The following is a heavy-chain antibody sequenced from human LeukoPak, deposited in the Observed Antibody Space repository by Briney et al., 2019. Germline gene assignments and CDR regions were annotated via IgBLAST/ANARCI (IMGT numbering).Heavy chain of an antibody. J-gene: IGHJ3*02. D-gene: IGHD3-9*01. V-gene: IGHV1-2*02. CDR3: ARRRVYDILTSYAFDI. CDR2: INPNSGGT. Sequence: ASVKLSCKASGYTFTGYYMHWVRQAPGQGLEWMGWINPNSGGTNYAQKFQGRVTMTRDTSISTAYMELSSLRSDDTTVYYCARRRVYDILTSYAFDIWGQGTMVTVSS. CDR1: GYTFTGYY.